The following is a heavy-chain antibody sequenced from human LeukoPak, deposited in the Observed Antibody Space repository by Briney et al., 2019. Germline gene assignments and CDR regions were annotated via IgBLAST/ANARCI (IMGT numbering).Heavy chain of an antibody. CDR2: ISAYNGNT. V-gene: IGHV1-18*01. CDR3: ARALTGTIPFDY. CDR1: GYTFTSYG. D-gene: IGHD1-7*01. J-gene: IGHJ4*02. Sequence: ASVKVSCKASGYTFTSYGISWVRQAAGQGLEWMGWISAYNGNTNYAQKLQGRVTMTTDTSTSTAYMELRSLRSDDTAVYYCARALTGTIPFDYWGQGTLVTVSS.